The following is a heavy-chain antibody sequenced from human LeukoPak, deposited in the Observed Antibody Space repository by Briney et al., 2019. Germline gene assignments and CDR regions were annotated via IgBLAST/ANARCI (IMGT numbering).Heavy chain of an antibody. D-gene: IGHD3-22*01. J-gene: IGHJ3*02. Sequence: GGSLRLSCAASGFTFDDYAMHWVRQAPGKGLEWVSLISGDGGSTYYADSVRGRFTISRDNAKNSLYLQMNSLRDEDTAVYYCARVDWMIGAFDIWGQGTMVTVSS. V-gene: IGHV3-43*02. CDR2: ISGDGGST. CDR1: GFTFDDYA. CDR3: ARVDWMIGAFDI.